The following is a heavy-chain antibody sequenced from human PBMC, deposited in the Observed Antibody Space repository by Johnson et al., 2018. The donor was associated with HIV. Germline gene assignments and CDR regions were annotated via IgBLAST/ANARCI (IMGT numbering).Heavy chain of an antibody. CDR3: ASDGWELLGVAAFDV. CDR2: IWYDGSNK. CDR1: GFNFSNYG. V-gene: IGHV3-33*01. Sequence: QVQLVESGGGVVQPGRSLRLSCAASGFNFSNYGMYWVRQAPGKGLEWVAVIWYDGSNKYYADSVKGRFTISRDNSKNRLYLQMNSLRPEDTAVYYCASDGWELLGVAAFDVWGQGTLVTVSS. J-gene: IGHJ3*01. D-gene: IGHD1-26*01.